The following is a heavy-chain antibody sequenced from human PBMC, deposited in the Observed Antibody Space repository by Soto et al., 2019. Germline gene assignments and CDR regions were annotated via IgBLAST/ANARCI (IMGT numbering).Heavy chain of an antibody. J-gene: IGHJ6*03. V-gene: IGHV3-48*01. CDR3: ARDPKTTVTTEDYYYYYYMDV. D-gene: IGHD4-17*01. CDR2: ISSSSSTI. CDR1: GFTFSSYS. Sequence: GGSLRLSCAASGFTFSSYSMNWVRQAPGKGLEWVSYISSSSSTIYYADSVKGRFTISRDNAKNSLYLQMNSLRAEDTAVYYCARDPKTTVTTEDYYYYYYMDVWGKGTTVTVSS.